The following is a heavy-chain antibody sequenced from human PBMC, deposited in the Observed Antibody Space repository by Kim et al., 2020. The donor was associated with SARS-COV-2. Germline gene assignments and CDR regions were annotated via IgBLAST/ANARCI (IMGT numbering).Heavy chain of an antibody. CDR1: GYSFTSYW. J-gene: IGHJ6*02. D-gene: IGHD6-6*01. V-gene: IGHV5-10-1*01. Sequence: GESLKISCKGSGYSFTSYWISWVRQMPGKGLEWMGRIDPSDSYTNYSPSFQGHVTISADKSISTAYLQWSSLKASDTAMYYCARLAARPPFYYGMDVWGQGTTVTVSS. CDR2: IDPSDSYT. CDR3: ARLAARPPFYYGMDV.